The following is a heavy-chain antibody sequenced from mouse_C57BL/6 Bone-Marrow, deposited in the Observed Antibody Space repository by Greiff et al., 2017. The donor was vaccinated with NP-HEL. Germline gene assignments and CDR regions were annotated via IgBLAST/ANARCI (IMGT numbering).Heavy chain of an antibody. V-gene: IGHV3-6*01. Sequence: DVKLVESGPGLVKPSQSLSLTCSVTGYSIPSGYYWNWIRQFPGNKLEWMGYISYDGSNNYNPSLKNPISITRDTSKNQFFLKLNSVTTEDTATYYCARAVGNYDYYAMDYWGQGTSVTVSS. CDR1: GYSIPSGYY. D-gene: IGHD2-1*01. CDR3: ARAVGNYDYYAMDY. CDR2: ISYDGSN. J-gene: IGHJ4*01.